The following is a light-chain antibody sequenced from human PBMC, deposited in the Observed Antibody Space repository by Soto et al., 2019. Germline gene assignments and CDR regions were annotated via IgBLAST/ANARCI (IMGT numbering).Light chain of an antibody. Sequence: QSVLTQPPSVSAAPGQVVTISCSGSSSNIGRNYVSWYQQLPGAAPKLLIYDNDQRPSGIPDRFSGSKSGTSATLAITGLQTGDEDDYYCGTWDTNLSAGVFGGGTKVTVL. CDR3: GTWDTNLSAGV. CDR2: DND. CDR1: SSNIGRNY. V-gene: IGLV1-51*01. J-gene: IGLJ2*01.